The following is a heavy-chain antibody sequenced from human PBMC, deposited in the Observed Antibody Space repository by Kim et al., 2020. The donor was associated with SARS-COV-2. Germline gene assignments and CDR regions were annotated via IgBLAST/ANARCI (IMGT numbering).Heavy chain of an antibody. CDR2: IYYSGST. CDR1: GGSISSYY. Sequence: SETLSLTCTVSGGSISSYYWSWIRQPPGKGLEWIGYIYYSGSTNYNPSLKSRVTISVDTSKNQFSLKLSSVTAADTAVYYCARVRDVEMATNHLGFDYWGQGTLVTVSS. CDR3: ARVRDVEMATNHLGFDY. D-gene: IGHD5-12*01. J-gene: IGHJ4*02. V-gene: IGHV4-59*13.